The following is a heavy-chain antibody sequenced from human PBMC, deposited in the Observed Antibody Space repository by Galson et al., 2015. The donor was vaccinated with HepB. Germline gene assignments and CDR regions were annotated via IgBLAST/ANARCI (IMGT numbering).Heavy chain of an antibody. J-gene: IGHJ3*02. D-gene: IGHD3-22*01. CDR1: GGSISSSSYY. CDR3: ARFKGEYYYDSSGSEFAFDI. CDR2: IYYSGST. Sequence: SETLSLTCTVSGGSISSSSYYWGWIRQPPGKGLEWIGSIYYSGSTYYNPSLKSRVTISVDTSKNQFSLKLSSVTAADTAVYYCARFKGEYYYDSSGSEFAFDIWGQGTMVTVSS. V-gene: IGHV4-39*07.